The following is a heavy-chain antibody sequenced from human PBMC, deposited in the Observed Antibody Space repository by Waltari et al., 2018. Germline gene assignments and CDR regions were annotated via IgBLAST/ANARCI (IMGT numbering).Heavy chain of an antibody. CDR2: IIPILGIA. V-gene: IGHV1-69*10. Sequence: QVQLVQSGAEVKKPGSSVKVSCKASGGPFSSYAISWVRQAPGQGLEWMGGIIPILGIANYAQKFQGRVTITPDKSTSTAYMELSSLRSEDTAVYYCARDPLDPDAFDIWGQGTMVTVSS. D-gene: IGHD1-1*01. CDR3: ARDPLDPDAFDI. CDR1: GGPFSSYA. J-gene: IGHJ3*02.